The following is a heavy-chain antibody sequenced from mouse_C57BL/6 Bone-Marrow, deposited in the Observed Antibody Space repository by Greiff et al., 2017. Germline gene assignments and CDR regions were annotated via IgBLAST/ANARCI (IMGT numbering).Heavy chain of an antibody. CDR1: GYTFTDYY. CDR3: ATLSAY. J-gene: IGHJ3*01. Sequence: QVQLKESGAELVRPGASVKLSCKASGYTFTDYYINWVKQRPGQGLEWIARIYPGSGNTYYNEKFKGKATLTAEKSSSTAYMQLSSLTSDDSAVYFCATLSAYWGQGTLVTVSA. V-gene: IGHV1-76*01. D-gene: IGHD1-1*02. CDR2: IYPGSGNT.